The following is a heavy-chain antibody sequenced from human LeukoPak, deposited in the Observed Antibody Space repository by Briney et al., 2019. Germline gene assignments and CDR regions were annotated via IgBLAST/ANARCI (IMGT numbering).Heavy chain of an antibody. CDR3: TTDGARYYGSGALSTD. D-gene: IGHD3-10*01. CDR2: ITSKTDGGTT. V-gene: IGHV3-15*01. J-gene: IGHJ4*02. Sequence: GGSLRLSCAASGFTFVNAWMTWVRQAPGKGLEWVGRITSKTDGGTTDYAAPVKGRFTISRDDSKNMLYLQLNSLKTEDTGVYYCTTDGARYYGSGALSTDWGQGTLVTVSS. CDR1: GFTFVNAW.